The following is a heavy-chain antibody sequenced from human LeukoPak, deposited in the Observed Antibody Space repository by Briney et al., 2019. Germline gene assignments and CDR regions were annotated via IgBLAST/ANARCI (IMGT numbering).Heavy chain of an antibody. D-gene: IGHD3-22*01. V-gene: IGHV1-69*05. Sequence: SVKVSCKASGGTFSDYAISWVRQAPGQGLEWMGRIIPAFGVVDYAQRFQGRVTITTDESTSTAYMELRSLRSDDTAVYYCARDREGYYDSSGYANFDYWGQGTLVTVSS. J-gene: IGHJ4*02. CDR1: GGTFSDYA. CDR3: ARDREGYYDSSGYANFDY. CDR2: IIPAFGVV.